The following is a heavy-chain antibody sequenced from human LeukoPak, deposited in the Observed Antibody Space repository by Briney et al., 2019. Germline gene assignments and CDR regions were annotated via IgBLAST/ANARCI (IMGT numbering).Heavy chain of an antibody. D-gene: IGHD3-3*01. J-gene: IGHJ4*02. CDR2: IYYSGST. Sequence: PSETLSLTCTVSGGSISSGSYYWGWIRQPPGKGLEWIGSIYYSGSTYYNPSLKSRVTISVDTSKNQFSLKLSSVTAADTAVYYCASSPDTIFGVDYYFDYWGQGTLVTVSS. CDR3: ASSPDTIFGVDYYFDY. CDR1: GGSISSGSYY. V-gene: IGHV4-39*01.